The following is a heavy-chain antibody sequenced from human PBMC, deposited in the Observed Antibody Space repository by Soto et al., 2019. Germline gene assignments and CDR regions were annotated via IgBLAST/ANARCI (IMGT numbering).Heavy chain of an antibody. D-gene: IGHD6-6*01. CDR2: ITSSGSNT. V-gene: IGHV3-11*01. Sequence: QVQLVESGGGLVKPGGALRLSCAASGFTFSGYNMSWIRQAPGKGVEWVSYITSSGSNTFDAESVKGRFTISRDNTMNLLYLQMNSLSAEDTAVYYCARRGTISSAHHFDHWGQGTLVTVSS. J-gene: IGHJ4*02. CDR1: GFTFSGYN. CDR3: ARRGTISSAHHFDH.